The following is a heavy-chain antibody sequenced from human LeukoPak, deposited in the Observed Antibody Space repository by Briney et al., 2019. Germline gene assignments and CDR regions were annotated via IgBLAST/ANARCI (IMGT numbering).Heavy chain of an antibody. CDR1: KFTFMNYV. D-gene: IGHD2-21*02. Sequence: TGGSLRLSCTASKFTFMNYVMHWVRQAPGKGLEWLSTIGSAGGSIFYADSVKGRFTISRDNSKNTLYLQMNSLRAEDTAVYYCARSRIVVVTAIFDYWGQGTLVTVSS. V-gene: IGHV3-23*01. J-gene: IGHJ4*02. CDR2: IGSAGGSI. CDR3: ARSRIVVVTAIFDY.